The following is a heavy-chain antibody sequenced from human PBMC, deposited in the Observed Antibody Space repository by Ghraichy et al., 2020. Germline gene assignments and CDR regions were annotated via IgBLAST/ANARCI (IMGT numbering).Heavy chain of an antibody. J-gene: IGHJ5*02. Sequence: GDLRLSCAASGFTFSSYEMNWVRQAPGKGLEWVSYISSSGSTIYYADSVKGRFTISRDNAKNSLYLQMNSLRAEDTAVYYCATHRYGQRYIWFDPWGQGTLVTVSS. CDR1: GFTFSSYE. CDR3: ATHRYGQRYIWFDP. D-gene: IGHD5-12*01. V-gene: IGHV3-48*03. CDR2: ISSSGSTI.